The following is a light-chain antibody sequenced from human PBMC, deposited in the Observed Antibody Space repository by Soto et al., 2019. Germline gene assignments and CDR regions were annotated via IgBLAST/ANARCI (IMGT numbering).Light chain of an antibody. V-gene: IGLV1-40*01. CDR3: QSYDSSLSGWV. CDR2: GNS. CDR1: SSNIGAVYD. J-gene: IGLJ3*02. Sequence: QSVLTQSPSVSGAPGQRVTISCTGSSSNIGAVYDVHWYQQLPGTAPKLLIYGNSNRPSGVPDRFSASKSGTSASLAITGLRAEDEADYYCQSYDSSLSGWVFGGGTKLTVL.